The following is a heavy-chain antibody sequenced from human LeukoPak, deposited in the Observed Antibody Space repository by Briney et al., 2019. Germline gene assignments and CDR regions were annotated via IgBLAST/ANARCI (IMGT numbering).Heavy chain of an antibody. J-gene: IGHJ4*02. V-gene: IGHV4-59*01. CDR3: ARVRGYRDGYNHRFDY. CDR1: GGSIRSYY. D-gene: IGHD5-24*01. CDR2: IYYSGST. Sequence: PSQTLSLTCTLSGGSIRSYYWSWIRTPPRKGLEWIGYIYYSGSTNYNPSLKSRVTISVDTSKNQFSLKLSSVTAADTALYYCARVRGYRDGYNHRFDYWGQGTLVTVSS.